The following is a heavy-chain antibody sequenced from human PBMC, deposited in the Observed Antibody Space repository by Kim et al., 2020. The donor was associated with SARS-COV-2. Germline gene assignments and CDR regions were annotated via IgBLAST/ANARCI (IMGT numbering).Heavy chain of an antibody. J-gene: IGHJ4*02. V-gene: IGHV4-34*01. D-gene: IGHD1-7*01. CDR3: ARGRERITGSTDFDY. Sequence: PSLNSRVTISVDTSKNQFSLKLVSVTAADTAVYYCARGRERITGSTDFDYWDQGTLVSVSS.